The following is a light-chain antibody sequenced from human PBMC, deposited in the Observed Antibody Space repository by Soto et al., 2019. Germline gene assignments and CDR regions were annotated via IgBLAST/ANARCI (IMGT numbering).Light chain of an antibody. V-gene: IGKV3-20*01. Sequence: EIVLTQSPGTLSLSPGERATLSCRASQSVSSSYLAWYQQKPGQAPRLLIYGASSRATGIPDRFSGSGSRTDFTLTISRLEPEDCAVYYCQQYGSSPATFGQGTKVEIK. J-gene: IGKJ1*01. CDR1: QSVSSSY. CDR3: QQYGSSPAT. CDR2: GAS.